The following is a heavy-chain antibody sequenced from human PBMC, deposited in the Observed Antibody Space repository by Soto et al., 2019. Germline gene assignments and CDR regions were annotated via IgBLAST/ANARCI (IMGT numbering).Heavy chain of an antibody. CDR1: GGSLSGYY. D-gene: IGHD1-26*01. CDR2: FNHSGDT. CDR3: ARHHVRGRTIAGAAEF. V-gene: IGHV4-34*01. J-gene: IGHJ4*02. Sequence: QVQLQQRGAGLLKPSETLSLTCAVYGGSLSGYYWSWIRQPPGKALEWIGEFNHSGDTNYNPSLKSRVSISADTSKNQVFLNLCSVTAADTAMYYCARHHVRGRTIAGAAEFWGQGTLVTVSS.